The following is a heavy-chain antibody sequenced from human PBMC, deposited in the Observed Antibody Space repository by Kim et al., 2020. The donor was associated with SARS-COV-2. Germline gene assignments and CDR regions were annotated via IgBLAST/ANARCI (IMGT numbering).Heavy chain of an antibody. CDR1: GGSISSYY. V-gene: IGHV4-59*08. CDR3: ARLSVHGGLIVPDY. Sequence: SETLSLTCTVSGGSISSYYWSWIRQPPGKGLEWIGYIYYSGSTNYNPSLKSRVTISVDTSKNQFSLKLSSVTAADTAVYYCARLSVHGGLIVPDYWGQGTLVTVSS. D-gene: IGHD3-16*02. J-gene: IGHJ4*02. CDR2: IYYSGST.